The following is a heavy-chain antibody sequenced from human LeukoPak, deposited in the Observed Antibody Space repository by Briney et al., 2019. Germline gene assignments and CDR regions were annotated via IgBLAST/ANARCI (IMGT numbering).Heavy chain of an antibody. CDR2: IYYSGST. CDR3: ARGAFRGSYRKFDY. D-gene: IGHD3-16*02. CDR1: GGSISSGGYS. V-gene: IGHV4-31*03. Sequence: SQTLSLTCTVSGGSISSGGYSWSWIRQHPGKGLEWIGYIYYSGSTYYNPSLKSRVTISVDTSKNQFSLKLSSVTAADTAVYYCARGAFRGSYRKFDYWGQGTLVTVSS. J-gene: IGHJ4*02.